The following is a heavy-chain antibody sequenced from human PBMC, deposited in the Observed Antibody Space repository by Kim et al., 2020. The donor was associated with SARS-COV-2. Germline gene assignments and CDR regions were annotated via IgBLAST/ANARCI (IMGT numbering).Heavy chain of an antibody. Sequence: GSLRLSCTASGFTFGDYAMSWVRQAPGKGLDWVGCISSKSYGGTTKYAASVTGRFTISRDASKSIAYLQMNSLKTEDTAVYYCTRVNRHQRYYYGMDVWGQGTTVTVSS. V-gene: IGHV3-49*04. CDR1: GFTFGDYA. CDR3: TRVNRHQRYYYGMDV. CDR2: ISSKSYGGTT. J-gene: IGHJ6*02.